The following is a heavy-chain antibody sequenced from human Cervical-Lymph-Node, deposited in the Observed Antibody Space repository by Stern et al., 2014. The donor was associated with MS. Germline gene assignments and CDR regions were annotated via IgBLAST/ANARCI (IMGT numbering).Heavy chain of an antibody. Sequence: VQLVESGAEARAPGASMKVSCKASGYTFTDYYLHWVRQAPGQGLEWLGWSNPNSGGTNYAQNFQGRVTMTRDTSISTAYMELRWLGSADTAVYYCARGSGTAYDLRGDYWGQGTLVTVSS. CDR1: GYTFTDYY. CDR2: SNPNSGGT. D-gene: IGHD3-3*01. CDR3: ARGSGTAYDLRGDY. J-gene: IGHJ4*01. V-gene: IGHV1-2*02.